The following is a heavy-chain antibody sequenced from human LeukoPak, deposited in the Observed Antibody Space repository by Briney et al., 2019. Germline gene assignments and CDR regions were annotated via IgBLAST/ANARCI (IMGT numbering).Heavy chain of an antibody. CDR1: GFTFSSYA. J-gene: IGHJ4*02. CDR3: ARNNCTNGVCYNY. D-gene: IGHD2-8*01. Sequence: GGSLRLSCAASGFTFSSYAMHWVRQAPGKGLEWVAVISYDGSNKYYADSVKGRFTISRDNSKNSLYLQMNSLRAEDTAVYYCARNNCTNGVCYNYWGQGTLVTVSS. V-gene: IGHV3-30-3*01. CDR2: ISYDGSNK.